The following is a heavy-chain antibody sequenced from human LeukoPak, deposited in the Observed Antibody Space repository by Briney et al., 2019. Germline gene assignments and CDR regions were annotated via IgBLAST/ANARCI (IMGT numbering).Heavy chain of an antibody. J-gene: IGHJ4*02. CDR3: TRDRNTGSSYENIFES. Sequence: GWALRLSCASSGFTFIPYWMHWVRQAPGNGLLWVSLINSDGSSTTYADSVKGRFTISRDNAKNTLYLQMSSLRAEETGVYYCTRDRNTGSSYENIFESSGQGTLVTVSS. V-gene: IGHV3-74*03. CDR1: GFTFIPYW. D-gene: IGHD1-26*01. CDR2: INSDGSST.